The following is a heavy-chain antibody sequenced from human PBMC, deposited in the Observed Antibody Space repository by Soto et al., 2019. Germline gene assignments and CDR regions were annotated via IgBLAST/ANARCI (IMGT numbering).Heavy chain of an antibody. CDR3: ARAPKHPHYYYMDV. CDR1: GFTFSSYS. V-gene: IGHV3-21*01. Sequence: GGSLRLSCAASGFTFSSYSMNWVRQAPGKGLEWVSSISSSSSYIYYADSVKGRFTISRDNAKNSLYLQMNSLRAEDTAVYYCARAPKHPHYYYMDVWGKGTTVTVSS. CDR2: ISSSSSYI. J-gene: IGHJ6*03.